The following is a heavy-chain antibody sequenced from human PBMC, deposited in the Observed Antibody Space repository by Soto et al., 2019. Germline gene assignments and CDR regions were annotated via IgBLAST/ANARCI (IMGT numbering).Heavy chain of an antibody. CDR3: AKAYPDGSGSGVFDY. CDR2: ISWDGGST. CDR1: GFTFDDYT. V-gene: IGHV3-43*01. D-gene: IGHD3-10*01. J-gene: IGHJ4*02. Sequence: EVQLVESGGVVVQPGGSLRLSCAASGFTFDDYTMHWVRQAPGKGLEWVSLISWDGGSTYYADSVKGRFTISRDNSKNSLYLQMNSLRTEDTAWYYCAKAYPDGSGSGVFDYLGQGTLVTVSS.